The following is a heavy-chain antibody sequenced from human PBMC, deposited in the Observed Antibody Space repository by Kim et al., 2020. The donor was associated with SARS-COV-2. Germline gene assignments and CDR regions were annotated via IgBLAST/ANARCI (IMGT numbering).Heavy chain of an antibody. J-gene: IGHJ4*02. V-gene: IGHV4-34*01. CDR3: ARLPYYYGSGSKFDY. Sequence: SETLSLTCAVYGGSFSGYYWSWIRQPPGKGLEWIGEINHSGSTNYNPSLKSRVTISVDTSKNQFSLKLSSVTAADTAVYYCARLPYYYGSGSKFDYWGQGTLVTVSS. CDR2: INHSGST. D-gene: IGHD3-10*01. CDR1: GGSFSGYY.